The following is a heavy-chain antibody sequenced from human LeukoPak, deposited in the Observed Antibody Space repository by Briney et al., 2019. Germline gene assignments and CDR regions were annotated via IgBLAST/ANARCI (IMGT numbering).Heavy chain of an antibody. D-gene: IGHD1-26*01. CDR2: INPNSGGT. CDR1: GYTFTTCN. Sequence: ASVKASCKASGYTFTTCNINWVRQAPGQGLEWMGWINPNSGGTNYAQKFQGRVTMTRDTSISTAYMELSRLRSDDTAVYYCARGVGATNYYYYYMDVWGKGTTVTISS. CDR3: ARGVGATNYYYYYMDV. J-gene: IGHJ6*03. V-gene: IGHV1-2*02.